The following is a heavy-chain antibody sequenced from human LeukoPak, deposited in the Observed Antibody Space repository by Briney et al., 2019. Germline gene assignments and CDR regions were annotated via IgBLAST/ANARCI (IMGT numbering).Heavy chain of an antibody. Sequence: ASVKVSCKASGYTFTSYDINWVRQATGQGLEWMGWMNPNSGNTGYAQKFQGRVTMTRNTSISTAYMELSSLRSEDTAVYYCARGEDYYDSSGYWVGPNWFDPWGQGTLVTVSS. V-gene: IGHV1-8*01. CDR1: GYTFTSYD. J-gene: IGHJ5*02. CDR2: MNPNSGNT. D-gene: IGHD3-22*01. CDR3: ARGEDYYDSSGYWVGPNWFDP.